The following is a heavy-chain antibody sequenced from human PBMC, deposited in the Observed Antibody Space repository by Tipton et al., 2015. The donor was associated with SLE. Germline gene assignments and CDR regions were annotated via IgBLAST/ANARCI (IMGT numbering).Heavy chain of an antibody. CDR2: IYSGGST. Sequence: GSLRLSCAASGFTFSSYAMGWVRQAPGKGLEWVSVIYSGGSTHYADSVKGRFTISRDNSKNTLYRQMNSLRAEDTAVYYCAKGGSGGTIFDSWGQGTLVSVSS. J-gene: IGHJ4*02. CDR3: AKGGSGGTIFDS. CDR1: GFTFSSYA. V-gene: IGHV3-23*03. D-gene: IGHD1-7*01.